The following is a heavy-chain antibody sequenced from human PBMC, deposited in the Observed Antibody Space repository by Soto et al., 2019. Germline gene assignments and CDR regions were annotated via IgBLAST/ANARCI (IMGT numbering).Heavy chain of an antibody. V-gene: IGHV3-23*01. J-gene: IGHJ6*02. CDR3: AKSMTTVTRNYYYGMDV. Sequence: PGGFLRLSCAASGFTFSSYSMSWVRQAPGKGLEWVSAISGSGGSTYYADSVKGRFTISRDNSKNTLYLQMNSLRAEDTAVYYCAKSMTTVTRNYYYGMDVWGQGTTVTVSS. CDR2: ISGSGGST. D-gene: IGHD4-17*01. CDR1: GFTFSSYS.